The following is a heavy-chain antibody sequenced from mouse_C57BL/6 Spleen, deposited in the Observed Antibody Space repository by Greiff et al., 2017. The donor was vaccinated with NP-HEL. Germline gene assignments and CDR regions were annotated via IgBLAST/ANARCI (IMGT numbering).Heavy chain of an antibody. Sequence: EVMLVESEGGLVQPGSSMKLSCTASGFTFSDYYMAWVRQVPEKGLEWVANINYDGSSTYYLDSLKSRFIISRDNAKNILYLQMSSLKSEDTATYYCARDNWDDAMDYWGQGTSVTVSS. CDR3: ARDNWDDAMDY. D-gene: IGHD4-1*01. J-gene: IGHJ4*01. V-gene: IGHV5-16*01. CDR2: INYDGSST. CDR1: GFTFSDYY.